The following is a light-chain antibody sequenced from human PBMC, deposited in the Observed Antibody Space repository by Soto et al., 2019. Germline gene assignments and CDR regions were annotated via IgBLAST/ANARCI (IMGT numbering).Light chain of an antibody. V-gene: IGLV2-14*01. CDR1: SSDVGSYNY. Sequence: QSVLTQPASVSGSPGQSITISCTGTSSDVGSYNYVSWYQQHPGKAPRLMIYASSNRPSGVSHRFSGSRSGNTASLTISGSQAEYEADYFCSSYTSGNTLYGFRSGTKV. CDR2: ASS. J-gene: IGLJ1*01. CDR3: SSYTSGNTLYG.